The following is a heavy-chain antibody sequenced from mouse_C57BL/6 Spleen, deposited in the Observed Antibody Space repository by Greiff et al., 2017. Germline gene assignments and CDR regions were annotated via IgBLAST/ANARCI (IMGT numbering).Heavy chain of an antibody. CDR2: ISSGSSTI. Sequence: EVKLVESGGGLVKPGGSLKLSCAASGFTFSDYGMHWVRQAPEKGLEWVAYISSGSSTIYYADTVKGRFTISRDNAKNTLFLQMTSLRSEDTAMYYCASGLWYYYAMDYWGQGTSVTVSS. J-gene: IGHJ4*01. D-gene: IGHD1-1*02. CDR1: GFTFSDYG. V-gene: IGHV5-17*01. CDR3: ASGLWYYYAMDY.